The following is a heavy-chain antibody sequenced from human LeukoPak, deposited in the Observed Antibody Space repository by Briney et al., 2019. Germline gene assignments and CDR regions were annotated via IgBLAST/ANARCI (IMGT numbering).Heavy chain of an antibody. CDR3: ARHSTYYYDSSGYYPKYYYGMDV. J-gene: IGHJ6*02. Sequence: SETLSLTCAVYGGSFSGYYWSWIRQPPGKGLEWIGEINHSGSTNYNPSLKSRATISVDTSKNQFSLKLSSVTAADTAVYYCARHSTYYYDSSGYYPKYYYGMDVWGQGTTVTVSS. CDR1: GGSFSGYY. CDR2: INHSGST. D-gene: IGHD3-22*01. V-gene: IGHV4-34*01.